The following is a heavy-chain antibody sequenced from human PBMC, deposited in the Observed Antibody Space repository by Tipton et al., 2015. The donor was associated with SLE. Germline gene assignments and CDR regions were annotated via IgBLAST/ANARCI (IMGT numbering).Heavy chain of an antibody. CDR1: GGPVSSGSYY. J-gene: IGHJ4*02. D-gene: IGHD6-13*01. CDR2: INHSGRT. V-gene: IGHV4-61*01. Sequence: TLSLTCTVSGGPVSSGSYYWSWIRRPPGKGPEWIGEINHSGRTNYNPSLKSRVTISVDTSKNQFSLKLSSVTAADTAVYYCAKKNQAGSSSWYDYWGQGTLVTVSS. CDR3: AKKNQAGSSSWYDY.